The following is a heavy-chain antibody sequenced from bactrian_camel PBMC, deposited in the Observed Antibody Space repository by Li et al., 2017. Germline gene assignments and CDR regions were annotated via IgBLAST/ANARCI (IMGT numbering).Heavy chain of an antibody. Sequence: HVQLVESGGDLAQPGGSLRLSCAASGFHFSTYWMFWVRQGPGKGPEWVSDINRGGDMSYYADSVKGRFTISRDNAKNTVYLQMNSLKSEDTGVYYCLRDPESGGPLGQGTQVTVS. CDR2: INRGGDMS. V-gene: IGHV3S1*01. CDR1: GFHFSTYW. J-gene: IGHJ4*01.